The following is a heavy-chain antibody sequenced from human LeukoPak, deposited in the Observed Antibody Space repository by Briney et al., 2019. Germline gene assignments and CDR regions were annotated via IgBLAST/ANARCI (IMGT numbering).Heavy chain of an antibody. CDR2: IWYDGSNE. D-gene: IGHD1-26*01. CDR1: GFTFSSYG. V-gene: IGHV3-33*06. J-gene: IGHJ4*02. CDR3: AKDVSGSYYNFDY. Sequence: PGRSLRLSCAASGFTFSSYGMHWVRQAPGKGLEWVAVIWYDGSNEYYTDSVKGRFTISRDNSNNTLYLQMNSLRVEDTAVYYCAKDVSGSYYNFDYWGQGTLVTVSS.